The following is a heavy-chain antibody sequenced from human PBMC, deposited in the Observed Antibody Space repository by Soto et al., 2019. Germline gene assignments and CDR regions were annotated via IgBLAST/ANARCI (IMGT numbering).Heavy chain of an antibody. Sequence: PSETLSLTCIVSGGSITRRSSYWAWIRQPPGKGLEWVGTFYDGNTYHNPSLRSRITIAVDTSKNQFSLKLNSVAAADAAFYYCARDGGVFKDNGLDVWGQGTTVTVS. D-gene: IGHD3-16*01. CDR3: ARDGGVFKDNGLDV. V-gene: IGHV4-39*02. CDR2: FYDGNT. CDR1: GGSITRRSSY. J-gene: IGHJ6*02.